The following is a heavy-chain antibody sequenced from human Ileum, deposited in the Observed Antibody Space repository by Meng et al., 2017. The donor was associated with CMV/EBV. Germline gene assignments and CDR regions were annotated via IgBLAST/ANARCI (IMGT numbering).Heavy chain of an antibody. CDR2: INSDGTST. V-gene: IGHV3-74*01. J-gene: IGHJ5*02. CDR1: GFTFSSYW. CDR3: AKDFPGEYYS. Sequence: GESLKISCAASGFTFSSYWMHWVRQAPGKGLMWVSRINSDGTSTSYADSVKGRFTISRDNAKNTLYLQMNSLRAEYTAVYYCAKDFPGEYYSWGQGTLVTVSS. D-gene: IGHD2/OR15-2a*01.